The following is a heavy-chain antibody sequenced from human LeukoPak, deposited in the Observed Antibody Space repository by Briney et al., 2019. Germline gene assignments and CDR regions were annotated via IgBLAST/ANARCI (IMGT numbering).Heavy chain of an antibody. Sequence: SETLSLACTVSGGSISSYYWSWIRQPPGEGLEWIGYIYYSGSTNYNPSLKSRVTISVDTSKNQFSLKLSSVTAADTAVYYCARDGSRYCSSTSCYYGFDPWGQGTLVTVSS. D-gene: IGHD2-2*01. CDR2: IYYSGST. CDR3: ARDGSRYCSSTSCYYGFDP. CDR1: GGSISSYY. J-gene: IGHJ5*02. V-gene: IGHV4-59*01.